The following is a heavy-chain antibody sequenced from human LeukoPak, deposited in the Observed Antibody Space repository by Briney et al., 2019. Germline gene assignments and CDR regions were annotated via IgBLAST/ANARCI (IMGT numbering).Heavy chain of an antibody. CDR1: GFIFDDFS. J-gene: IGHJ4*02. V-gene: IGHV3-20*04. CDR3: TRDETGIDY. CDR2: INWNGDIT. Sequence: GGSLRLSCAASGFIFDDFSMTWVRQAPGKGLEWVSSINWNGDITPYADSVKGRFTISRDNAKNALYLQMNSLRPEDTALYFCTRDETGIDYWGQGTLVTVSS. D-gene: IGHD1-1*01.